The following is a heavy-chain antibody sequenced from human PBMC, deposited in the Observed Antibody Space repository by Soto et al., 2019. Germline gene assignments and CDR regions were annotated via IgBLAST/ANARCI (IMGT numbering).Heavy chain of an antibody. CDR3: ARDLASETGNTY. Sequence: RASVKVSCKASGYTFSSYYIHWVRQAPGQGLEWMGVINPNGGTTGYAQKFQGRVTVTRDTSTTTVYMELSSLRSEDTAVYFCARDLASETGNTYWGQGTLVTVSS. V-gene: IGHV1-46*01. D-gene: IGHD1-7*01. CDR1: GYTFSSYY. J-gene: IGHJ4*02. CDR2: INPNGGTT.